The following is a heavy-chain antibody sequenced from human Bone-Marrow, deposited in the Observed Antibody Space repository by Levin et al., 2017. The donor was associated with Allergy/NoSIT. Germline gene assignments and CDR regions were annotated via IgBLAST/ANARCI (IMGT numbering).Heavy chain of an antibody. Sequence: GESLKISCSASGFTFSSYAMSWVRQAPGKGLEWVSAISGSGGSTYYPDSVKGRFTISRNNSKNTLDLQMNSLRAEDTAVYYCAKDGMKQLLAFDLWGQGTLVTVSS. J-gene: IGHJ4*02. V-gene: IGHV3-23*01. CDR1: GFTFSSYA. D-gene: IGHD6-19*01. CDR3: AKDGMKQLLAFDL. CDR2: ISGSGGST.